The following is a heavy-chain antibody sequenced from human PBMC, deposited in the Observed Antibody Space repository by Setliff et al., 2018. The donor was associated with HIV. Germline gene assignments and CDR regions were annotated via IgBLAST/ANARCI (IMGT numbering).Heavy chain of an antibody. CDR3: ARRDVEAFDI. D-gene: IGHD2-15*01. J-gene: IGHJ3*02. CDR1: GGTFSSYA. Sequence: GASVKVSGKASGGTFSSYAISWVRQAPGQGLEWMGGIIPILGIANYAQKFQGRVTITADESTSTAYMELSSLRSEDTAVYYCARRDVEAFDIWGQGTMVTVSS. CDR2: IIPILGIA. V-gene: IGHV1-69*10.